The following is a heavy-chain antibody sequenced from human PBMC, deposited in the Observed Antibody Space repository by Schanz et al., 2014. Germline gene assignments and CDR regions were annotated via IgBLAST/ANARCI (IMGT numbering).Heavy chain of an antibody. CDR3: AKYRYSVFDFDY. V-gene: IGHV3-30*18. CDR1: GFSFSDYW. Sequence: VQLVESEGGLVQPGGSLRLSCEGSGFSFSDYWMGWVRQAPGKGLEWVALMSYDGSKKYYEDSVKGRFTISRDNSKNTLYLQMNSLRAEDTAIYYCAKYRYSVFDFDYWGQGTLVTVSS. J-gene: IGHJ4*02. D-gene: IGHD3-16*02. CDR2: MSYDGSKK.